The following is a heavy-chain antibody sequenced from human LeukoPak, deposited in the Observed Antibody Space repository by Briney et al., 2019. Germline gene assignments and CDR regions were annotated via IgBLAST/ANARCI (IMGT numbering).Heavy chain of an antibody. J-gene: IGHJ4*02. D-gene: IGHD3-22*01. CDR3: ARDYYDRSGYYYGGY. Sequence: GGSLRLSCAASGFTFSSYNMNWVRQARGKGLEWISYISSGSDTIYYADSVKGRFTVSRDNAKNSLYLQMNSLRDEDTAVYYCARDYYDRSGYYYGGYWGQGTLVTVSS. CDR1: GFTFSSYN. V-gene: IGHV3-48*02. CDR2: ISSGSDTI.